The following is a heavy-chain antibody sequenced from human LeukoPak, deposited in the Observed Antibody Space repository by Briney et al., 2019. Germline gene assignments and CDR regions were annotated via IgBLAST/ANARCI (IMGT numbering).Heavy chain of an antibody. Sequence: SETLSLTCGVSGGSISTTNWWSWVRQPPGQGLEWIGEIYHSGSTNYIPSLKSRVTISVDKSKNQYSLKLSSVTAADTAVYYCARRLSNPGATIPDCWGQGTLVTVSA. J-gene: IGHJ4*02. CDR3: ARRLSNPGATIPDC. D-gene: IGHD5-24*01. CDR2: IYHSGST. V-gene: IGHV4-4*02. CDR1: GGSISTTNW.